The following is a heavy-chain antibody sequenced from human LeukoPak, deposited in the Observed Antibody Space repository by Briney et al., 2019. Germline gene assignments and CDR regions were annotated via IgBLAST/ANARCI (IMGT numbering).Heavy chain of an antibody. Sequence: SVKVSCKASGYTFTSYGISWVRQAPGQGLEWVGGIIPVFGATNSAQKFQGRLTISADESSTTTYMELSSLRSEDTAIYYCARSYAITFGGVTVDTRFDLWGQGTLVIVSS. CDR3: ARSYAITFGGVTVDTRFDL. CDR2: IIPVFGAT. J-gene: IGHJ5*02. CDR1: GYTFTSYG. D-gene: IGHD3-16*02. V-gene: IGHV1-69*13.